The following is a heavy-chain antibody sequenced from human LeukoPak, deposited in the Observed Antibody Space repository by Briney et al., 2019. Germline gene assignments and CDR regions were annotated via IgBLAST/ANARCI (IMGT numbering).Heavy chain of an antibody. CDR2: IIPILGTA. CDR3: ARDDTNSPSRF. CDR1: GGTFSTSG. J-gene: IGHJ4*02. V-gene: IGHV1-69*11. D-gene: IGHD2-2*01. Sequence: SVKVSCKASGGTFSTSGINWVRQAPGQGLEWMGRIIPILGTADYAQKFQGRVTISADEYTSSAHLELSSLRYEDTAMYYCARDDTNSPSRFWGQGTLVTVSS.